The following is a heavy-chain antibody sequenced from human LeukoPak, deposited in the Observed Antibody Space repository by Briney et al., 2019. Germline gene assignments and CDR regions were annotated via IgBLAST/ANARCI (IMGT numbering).Heavy chain of an antibody. Sequence: PSETLSLTCTVSGGSISSSSYYWGWIRQPPGKGLEWIGSIYYSGSTNYNPSLKSRVTISVDTSKNQFSLKLSSVTAADTAVYYCARGRDSSGYYYSKDAFDIWGQGTMVTVSS. CDR3: ARGRDSSGYYYSKDAFDI. CDR1: GGSISSSSYY. D-gene: IGHD3-22*01. J-gene: IGHJ3*02. V-gene: IGHV4-39*07. CDR2: IYYSGST.